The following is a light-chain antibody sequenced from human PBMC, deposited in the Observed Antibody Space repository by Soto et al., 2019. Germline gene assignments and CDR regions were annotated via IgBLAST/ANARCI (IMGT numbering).Light chain of an antibody. Sequence: QSALTQPPSVSGSPGQSVTISCTGTSSDVGSYNRVSWYQQPPGTAPKLMIHEVSNRPSGVPDRFSGSKSGNTASLTIPGLQAEDEADYYGSSYTSSSTLVFGGGTQLTVL. CDR2: EVS. J-gene: IGLJ2*01. V-gene: IGLV2-18*02. CDR1: SSDVGSYNR. CDR3: SSYTSSSTLV.